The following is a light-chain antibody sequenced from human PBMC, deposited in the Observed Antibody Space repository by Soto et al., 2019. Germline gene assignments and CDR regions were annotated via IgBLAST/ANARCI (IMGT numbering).Light chain of an antibody. J-gene: IGKJ3*01. CDR3: QQSYTTPFT. CDR1: QSISSY. V-gene: IGKV1-39*01. CDR2: AAS. Sequence: DIQMTQSPSSLSASVGDRVTITCRASQSISSYLNWYQRKPGIAPKLLVYAASSLQSGVPSRFRGSGSGTDFTLTISSLQHEDFATYYCQQSYTTPFTFGPGTKVDIK.